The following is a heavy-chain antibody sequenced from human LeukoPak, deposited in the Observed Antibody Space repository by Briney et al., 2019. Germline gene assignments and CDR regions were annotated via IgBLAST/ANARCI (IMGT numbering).Heavy chain of an antibody. Sequence: PGGSLRLSCAASGFSLSSYGMNWVRQAPGKGLEWVSGITGNGATTYYADSVKGRFTISRDNSRNTVYLQMNSLRAEDTAVYYCARERGDFWSGYAYFDYWSQGTLVTVSS. CDR2: ITGNGATT. CDR1: GFSLSSYG. V-gene: IGHV3-23*01. D-gene: IGHD3-3*01. CDR3: ARERGDFWSGYAYFDY. J-gene: IGHJ4*02.